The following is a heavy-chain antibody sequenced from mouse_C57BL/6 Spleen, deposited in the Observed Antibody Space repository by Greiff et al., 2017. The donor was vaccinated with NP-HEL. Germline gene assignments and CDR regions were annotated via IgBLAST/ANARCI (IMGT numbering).Heavy chain of an antibody. CDR1: GYAFTNYL. J-gene: IGHJ1*03. CDR3: ARSRTYYGSSYDWYFDV. Sequence: QVQLQQSGAELVRPGTSVKVSCKASGYAFTNYLIEWVKQRPGQGLEWIGVINPGSGGTNYNEKFKGKATLTADKSSSTAYMLLSSLTSEDSAVYFCARSRTYYGSSYDWYFDVWGTGTTVTVSS. V-gene: IGHV1-54*01. CDR2: INPGSGGT. D-gene: IGHD1-1*01.